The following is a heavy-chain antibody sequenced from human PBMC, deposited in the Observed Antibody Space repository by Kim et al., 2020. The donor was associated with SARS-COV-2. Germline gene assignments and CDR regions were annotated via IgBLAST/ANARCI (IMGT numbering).Heavy chain of an antibody. V-gene: IGHV4-34*01. CDR1: GGSFSGYY. D-gene: IGHD3-22*01. J-gene: IGHJ3*01. CDR2: INHSGST. Sequence: SQTLSLTCAVYGGSFSGYYWSWIRQPPGKGLEWIGEINHSGSTNYNPSLKSRVTISVDTSKNQFSLKLSSVTAADTAVYYCARNRYYDSSCYYHSYQPF. CDR3: ARNRYYDSSCYYHSYQPF.